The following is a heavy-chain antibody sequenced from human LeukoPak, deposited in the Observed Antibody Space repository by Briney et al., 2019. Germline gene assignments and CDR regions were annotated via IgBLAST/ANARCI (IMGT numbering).Heavy chain of an antibody. J-gene: IGHJ4*02. V-gene: IGHV3-48*03. CDR3: ASPGEGYCNGGSCYYFDY. CDR2: ISSSGSTM. Sequence: GGSLRLSCAASGFTFSSYEMNWVRQAPGKGLEWPSYISSSGSTMYYADSVKGRFTISRDNAKSSLYLQMNSLRTEDTAVYYCASPGEGYCNGGSCYYFDYWGQGTLVTVSS. CDR1: GFTFSSYE. D-gene: IGHD2-15*01.